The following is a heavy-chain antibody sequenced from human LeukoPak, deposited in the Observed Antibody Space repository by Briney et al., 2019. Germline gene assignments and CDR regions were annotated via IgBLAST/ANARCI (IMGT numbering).Heavy chain of an antibody. CDR3: ARGRDELPGRAWGLTHYFDY. Sequence: GASVKVSCKASGYTFTSYDINWVRQAPGQGLEWMGIINPSGGSTSYAQKFQGRVTMTRDTSTSTVYMELSSLRSEDTAVYYCARGRDELPGRAWGLTHYFDYWGQGTLVTVSS. CDR1: GYTFTSYD. J-gene: IGHJ4*02. CDR2: INPSGGST. V-gene: IGHV1-46*01. D-gene: IGHD1-26*01.